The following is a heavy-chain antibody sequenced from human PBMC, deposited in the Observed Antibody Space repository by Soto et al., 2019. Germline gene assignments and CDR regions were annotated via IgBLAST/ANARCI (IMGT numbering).Heavy chain of an antibody. CDR1: GGSISSYY. J-gene: IGHJ6*02. CDR3: ARDGTTVTTGLTWNGMDV. V-gene: IGHV4-59*01. D-gene: IGHD4-17*01. CDR2: IYYSGST. Sequence: QVQLQESGPGLVKPSETLSLTCTVSGGSISSYYWSWIRQPPGKGLEWIGYIYYSGSTNYNPSLKSRVTISVDTSKNQFSLKLSSVTAADTAVYYCARDGTTVTTGLTWNGMDVWGQGTTVTVSS.